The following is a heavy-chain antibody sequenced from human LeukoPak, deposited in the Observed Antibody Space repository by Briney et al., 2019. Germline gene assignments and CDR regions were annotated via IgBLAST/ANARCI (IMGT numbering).Heavy chain of an antibody. Sequence: SVKVSCKASGGTFSSYAISWVRQAPGQGHEWMGGIIPIFGTANYAQKIQGRVTITADESTSTAYMELSSLRSEDTAVYYCASPLRPYYYDSSGYYSFDYWGQGTLVTVSS. V-gene: IGHV1-69*13. D-gene: IGHD3-22*01. J-gene: IGHJ4*02. CDR2: IIPIFGTA. CDR3: ASPLRPYYYDSSGYYSFDY. CDR1: GGTFSSYA.